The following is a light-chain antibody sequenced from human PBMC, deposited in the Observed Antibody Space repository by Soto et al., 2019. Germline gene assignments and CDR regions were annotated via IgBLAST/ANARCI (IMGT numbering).Light chain of an antibody. V-gene: IGLV2-23*01. CDR1: SSDVGSYNL. CDR2: EGS. Sequence: QSALTQPASVSGSPGQSITISCTGTSSDVGSYNLVSWYQQHPGKAPKLMIYEGSKRPSGVSNRFSGSKSGNTASLTISGRQAEDEADYYCCSYAGSSTWVFGGGPKVTVL. J-gene: IGLJ3*02. CDR3: CSYAGSSTWV.